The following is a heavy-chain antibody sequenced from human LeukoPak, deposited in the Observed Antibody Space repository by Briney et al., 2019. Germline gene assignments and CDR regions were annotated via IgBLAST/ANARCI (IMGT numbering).Heavy chain of an antibody. Sequence: GGSLRLSCAASGFTFTDHNMDWVRQAPGKGLEWVGRSRNKANSYSTEYAASVKGRFTISRDDPQNSLYLQMNSLKTEDTALYYCTRESSGSFYSWGQGTLVTVSS. CDR2: SRNKANSYST. J-gene: IGHJ5*01. D-gene: IGHD1-26*01. CDR1: GFTFTDHN. CDR3: TRESSGSFYS. V-gene: IGHV3-72*01.